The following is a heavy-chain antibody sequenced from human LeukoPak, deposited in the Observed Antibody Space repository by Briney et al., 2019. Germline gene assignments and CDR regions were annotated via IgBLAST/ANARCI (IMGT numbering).Heavy chain of an antibody. V-gene: IGHV3-21*04. Sequence: GGSLRLSCVASGFTFSSYSMNWVRQAPGKGLEWVSSISSSSSYIYHADSVKGRFTISRDNSKNTQTLQMNSLRAEDTGVYYCVKDGRYTFGLDAFEIWGQGTMVTVSS. CDR2: ISSSSSYI. CDR3: VKDGRYTFGLDAFEI. D-gene: IGHD5-18*01. CDR1: GFTFSSYS. J-gene: IGHJ3*02.